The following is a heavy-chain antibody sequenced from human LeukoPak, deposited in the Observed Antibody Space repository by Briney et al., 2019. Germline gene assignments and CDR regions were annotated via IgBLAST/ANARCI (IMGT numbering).Heavy chain of an antibody. CDR2: INHSGST. Sequence: SETLSLTCAVYGGSFSGYYWSWIRQPPGKGLEWTGEINHSGSTNYNPSLKSRVTISVDTSKNQFSLKLNSVTAADTALYYCARGDLFVVTVSRPDSWFDPWVQGTLVTVSS. CDR1: GGSFSGYY. CDR3: ARGDLFVVTVSRPDSWFDP. V-gene: IGHV4-34*01. J-gene: IGHJ5*02. D-gene: IGHD2-21*02.